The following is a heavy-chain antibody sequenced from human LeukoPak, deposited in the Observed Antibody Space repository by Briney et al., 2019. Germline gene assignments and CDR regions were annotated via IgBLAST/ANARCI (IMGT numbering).Heavy chain of an antibody. D-gene: IGHD3-22*01. V-gene: IGHV3-23*01. Sequence: PGGSLRLSCAASGFTFSNAWMSWVRQAPGKGLEWVSAISGGGGSTHYADSVKGRFTISRDNSKNTLYLQMSSLRAGDTAVYYCAKSSYYDSSGYYREYYFDYWGQGTLVTVSS. CDR1: GFTFSNAW. J-gene: IGHJ4*02. CDR3: AKSSYYDSSGYYREYYFDY. CDR2: ISGGGGST.